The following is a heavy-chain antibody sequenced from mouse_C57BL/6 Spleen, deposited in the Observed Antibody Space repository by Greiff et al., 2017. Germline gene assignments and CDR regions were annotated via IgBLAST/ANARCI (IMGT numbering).Heavy chain of an antibody. J-gene: IGHJ1*03. CDR1: GFTFSSYG. CDR2: ISSGGSYT. CDR3: SRQSTTLVATRYFDV. Sequence: EVKLVESGGDLVKPGGSLKLSCAASGFTFSSYGMSWVRQTPAKRLEWVATISSGGSYTYYPDSVKGRFTISRDNAKKTLYLQMSSLKSEDTAMYCCSRQSTTLVATRYFDVWGTGTTVTVSS. V-gene: IGHV5-6*02. D-gene: IGHD1-1*01.